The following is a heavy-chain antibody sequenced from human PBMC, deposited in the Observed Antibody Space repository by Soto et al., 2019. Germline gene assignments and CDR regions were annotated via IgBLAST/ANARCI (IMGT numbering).Heavy chain of an antibody. Sequence: QAQLVESGGGVVQPGTSLRLSCAASGFTISTHGMHWVRQAPGKGLEWLANIWYDGSNKFYAESVKGRFSISKDNSKDTLLLQMSSLRAEDTAVYYFVAATTRNFHFPYWGQGTQVTVSS. D-gene: IGHD1-7*01. CDR1: GFTISTHG. V-gene: IGHV3-33*03. CDR3: VAATTRNFHFPY. J-gene: IGHJ4*02. CDR2: IWYDGSNK.